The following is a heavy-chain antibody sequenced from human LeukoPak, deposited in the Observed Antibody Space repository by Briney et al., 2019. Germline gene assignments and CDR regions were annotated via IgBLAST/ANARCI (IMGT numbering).Heavy chain of an antibody. D-gene: IGHD3-3*01. J-gene: IGHJ4*02. Sequence: TGGSLSLSCAASGFTFSSYGMHWVRQAPGKGLEWVAVIWYDGSNKYYADSVKGRFTISRDNSKNTLYLQMNSLRAEDTAVYYCARDMDYDFWSGYYNFDYWGQGTLVTVSS. CDR2: IWYDGSNK. CDR1: GFTFSSYG. CDR3: ARDMDYDFWSGYYNFDY. V-gene: IGHV3-33*01.